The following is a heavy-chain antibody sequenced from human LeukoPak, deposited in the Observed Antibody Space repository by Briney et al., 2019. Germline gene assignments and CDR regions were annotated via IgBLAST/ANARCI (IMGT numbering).Heavy chain of an antibody. J-gene: IGHJ4*02. CDR2: INHSGST. Sequence: PSETLSLTCAVYGGSFSGYYWSWIRQPPGKGLEWIGEINHSGSTNYNPSLKSRATISVDTSKNQFSLKLSSVTAADTAVYYCARGLGVRSSWYVYWGQGTLVTVSS. V-gene: IGHV4-34*01. D-gene: IGHD6-13*01. CDR3: ARGLGVRSSWYVY. CDR1: GGSFSGYY.